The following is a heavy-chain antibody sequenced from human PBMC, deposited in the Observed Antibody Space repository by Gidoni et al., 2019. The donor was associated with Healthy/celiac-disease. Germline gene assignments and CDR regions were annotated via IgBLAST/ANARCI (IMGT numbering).Heavy chain of an antibody. CDR3: ARWRRSYWYFDL. Sequence: QVQLQQLGAGLLKPSETLSLTCAVYGGSFSGYYWSWIRQPPGKGLEWIGEINHSGSTNYNPSLKSRVTISVDTSKNQFSLKLSSVTAADTAVYYCARWRRSYWYFDLWGRGTLVTVSS. V-gene: IGHV4-34*01. CDR1: GGSFSGYY. D-gene: IGHD6-25*01. CDR2: INHSGST. J-gene: IGHJ2*01.